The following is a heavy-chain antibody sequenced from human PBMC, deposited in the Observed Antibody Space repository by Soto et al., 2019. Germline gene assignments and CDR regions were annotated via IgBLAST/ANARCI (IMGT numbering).Heavy chain of an antibody. Sequence: QVQLVQSGAEVKKPGYSVKVSCKASGGTFSSYAISWVRQAPGQGLEWMGGIIPIFGTANYAQKFQGRVTITADESTSTAYMELSSLRSEDTAVYYCARDREGRDCRGGSCYALATGWFDPWCQGTLVTVS. CDR3: ARDREGRDCRGGSCYALATGWFDP. V-gene: IGHV1-69*01. CDR2: IIPIFGTA. D-gene: IGHD2-15*01. CDR1: GGTFSSYA. J-gene: IGHJ5*02.